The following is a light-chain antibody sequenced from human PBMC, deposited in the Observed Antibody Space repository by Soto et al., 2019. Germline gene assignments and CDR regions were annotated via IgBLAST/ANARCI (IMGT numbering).Light chain of an antibody. CDR2: GAS. CDR1: QSVSSSY. CDR3: QYYGNSPKLT. J-gene: IGKJ4*01. V-gene: IGKV3-20*01. Sequence: EVVLTPSPGTLSLSPGERATLSCRASQSVSSSYLAWYQQKPGQAPRLLIYGASSRATGFPDRFSGTGSGTDFTLTISRLQPEDFAVYDCQYYGNSPKLTFGGGSKVEIK.